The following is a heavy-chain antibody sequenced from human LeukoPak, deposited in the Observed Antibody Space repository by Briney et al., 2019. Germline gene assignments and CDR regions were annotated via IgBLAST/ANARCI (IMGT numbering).Heavy chain of an antibody. Sequence: GGSLRLSCAASGFTFSSYDMSWVRQAPGKGLEWVSTISGSDGNTYYADSVKGRFTISRDNSKNTLYLQMNSLRAEDTAVYYCARIPSGVYGSGSYPIYYYMDVWGKGTTVTVSS. CDR2: ISGSDGNT. CDR1: GFTFSSYD. CDR3: ARIPSGVYGSGSYPIYYYMDV. D-gene: IGHD3-10*01. J-gene: IGHJ6*03. V-gene: IGHV3-23*01.